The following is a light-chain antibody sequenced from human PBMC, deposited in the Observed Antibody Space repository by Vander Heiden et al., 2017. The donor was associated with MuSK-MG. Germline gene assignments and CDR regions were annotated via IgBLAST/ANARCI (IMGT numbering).Light chain of an antibody. Sequence: DIQLTQSPSFVSASVGDRVTITCRASQGISTYLAWYHQKPGKAPKLLIYGGSTLQSGVQSRFGGSGSGTEFTLSISSLQPEDSATYYCQQFKTYPLTFGGGTKVEIK. CDR3: QQFKTYPLT. CDR1: QGISTY. J-gene: IGKJ4*01. CDR2: GGS. V-gene: IGKV1-9*01.